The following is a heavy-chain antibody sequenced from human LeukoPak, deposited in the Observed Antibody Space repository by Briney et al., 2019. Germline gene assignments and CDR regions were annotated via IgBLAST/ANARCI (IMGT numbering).Heavy chain of an antibody. Sequence: PSETLSLTCAVSGGSISSYYWSWIRQPPGKGLEWIGYIYYSGSTNYNPSLKSRVTISVDTSKNQFSLKLSSVTAADTAVYYCARNMVRGVTDYWGQGTLVTVSS. V-gene: IGHV4-59*01. CDR2: IYYSGST. CDR1: GGSISSYY. CDR3: ARNMVRGVTDY. J-gene: IGHJ4*02. D-gene: IGHD3-10*01.